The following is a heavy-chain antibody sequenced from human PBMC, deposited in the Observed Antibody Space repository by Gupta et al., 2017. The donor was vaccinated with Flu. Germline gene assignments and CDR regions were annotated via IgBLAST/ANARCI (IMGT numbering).Heavy chain of an antibody. CDR3: ARGPQGYCSDTICHSNWFDH. V-gene: IGHV3-21*01. CDR2: ISSSGVYI. Sequence: GRNAAGKGLEWVESISSSGVYIVYADSVKALFSISRDNAKNALYLQMNSLRGEHTAVYYCARGPQGYCSDTICHSNWFDHWGQGTLVVVSS. J-gene: IGHJ5*02. D-gene: IGHD2-15*01.